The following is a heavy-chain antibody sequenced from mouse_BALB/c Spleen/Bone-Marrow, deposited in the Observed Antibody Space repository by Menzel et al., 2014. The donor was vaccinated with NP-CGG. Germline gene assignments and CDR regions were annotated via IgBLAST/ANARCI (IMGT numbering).Heavy chain of an antibody. CDR3: AREGYYGNYDYAMDY. J-gene: IGHJ4*01. V-gene: IGHV1-52*01. D-gene: IGHD2-1*01. CDR2: IDPYDSET. Sequence: VQVVESGAELVRPGASMKLSCKASGYTFTSYRTNWVKQRPEQGLEWIGRIDPYDSETHYNQKFKDKAILTVDKSSSTAYMQLSSLTSEDSAVYYCAREGYYGNYDYAMDYWGQGTSVTVSS. CDR1: GYTFTSYR.